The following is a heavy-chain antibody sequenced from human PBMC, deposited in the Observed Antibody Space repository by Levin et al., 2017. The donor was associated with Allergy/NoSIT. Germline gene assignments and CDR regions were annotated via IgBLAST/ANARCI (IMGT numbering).Heavy chain of an antibody. J-gene: IGHJ4*02. V-gene: IGHV3-13*01. CDR1: GFTFSTYD. CDR3: ARGSGTLFDY. Sequence: GESLKISCAAFGFTFSTYDMHWVRQPTGKGLEWVSAIGTAGDTYYPGSTRGRFTLSRENGRNSLHLQMNSLRAEDTAMYYCARGSGTLFDYWGQGTLVTVSS. CDR2: IGTAGDT. D-gene: IGHD3/OR15-3a*01.